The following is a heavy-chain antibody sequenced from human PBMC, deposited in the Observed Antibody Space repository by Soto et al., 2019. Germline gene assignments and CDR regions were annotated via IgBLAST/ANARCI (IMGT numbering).Heavy chain of an antibody. V-gene: IGHV3-74*01. CDR2: INGDGIST. CDR1: GFTFSSYW. Sequence: GGSLRLSCAASGFTFSSYWMHWVRQDPEKGLVWVSRINGDGISTSYADSVKGRFTISRDNAKDTLYLHMNSLGAEDTAVYYCARISQGTYCRGGNCYSDYWGQGT. D-gene: IGHD2-15*01. CDR3: ARISQGTYCRGGNCYSDY. J-gene: IGHJ4*02.